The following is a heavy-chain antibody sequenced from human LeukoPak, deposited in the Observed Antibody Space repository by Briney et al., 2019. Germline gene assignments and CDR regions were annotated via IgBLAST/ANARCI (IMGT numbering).Heavy chain of an antibody. CDR2: ISDSGANT. CDR1: GFTFSTYA. V-gene: IGHV3-23*01. D-gene: IGHD6-19*01. J-gene: IGHJ2*01. Sequence: GGSLRLSCAASGFTFSTYAMSWVRQAPGKGLEWVTTISDSGANTYYADSVRGRFTISRDNSKNTLYLQKNSLRADDTAIYYCAKSMTLQWRGFFDLWGRGTHVTVSS. CDR3: AKSMTLQWRGFFDL.